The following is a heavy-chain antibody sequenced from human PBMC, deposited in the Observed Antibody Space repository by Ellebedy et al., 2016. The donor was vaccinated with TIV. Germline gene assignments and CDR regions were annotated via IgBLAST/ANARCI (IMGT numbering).Heavy chain of an antibody. D-gene: IGHD6-19*01. Sequence: SETLSLTXAVYGGSFSGYYWSWIRQPPGKGLEWIGYIYYSGSTNYNPSLKSRVTISVDTSKNQFSLKLSSVTAADTAVYYCARGSGWYINWGQGTLVTVSS. CDR2: IYYSGST. CDR1: GGSFSGYY. CDR3: ARGSGWYIN. V-gene: IGHV4-59*01. J-gene: IGHJ4*02.